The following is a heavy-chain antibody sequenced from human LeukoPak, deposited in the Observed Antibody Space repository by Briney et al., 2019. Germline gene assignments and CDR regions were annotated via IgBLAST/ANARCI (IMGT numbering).Heavy chain of an antibody. CDR1: GLVFSNYG. V-gene: IGHV3-30*02. J-gene: IGHJ4*02. D-gene: IGHD5-12*01. Sequence: PGGSPRLSCQTSGLVFSNYGMHWVRQAPDKGLEWVAYLRYDARNEYYADSVNGRFIISRDNSRNTLYLQMNSLRAEDTSVYSCAKDSNSGYVSVGPDYWGLGTLVTVSS. CDR2: LRYDARNE. CDR3: AKDSNSGYVSVGPDY.